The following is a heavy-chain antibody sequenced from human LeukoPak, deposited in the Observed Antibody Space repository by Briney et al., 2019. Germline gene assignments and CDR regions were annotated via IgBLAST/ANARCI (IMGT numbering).Heavy chain of an antibody. V-gene: IGHV4-4*07. CDR2: IYSNENT. CDR1: GGSTTSYY. CDR3: ARGGTTPYYFDD. D-gene: IGHD2-15*01. Sequence: SETLSLTCTLAGGSTTSYYCSWDRQPAEKGLEWIGRIYSNENTNYNPSLKSRVTMSVDTSKNQFSLKLSSVTAADTAVYYCARGGTTPYYFDDWGQGTLVTVSS. J-gene: IGHJ4*02.